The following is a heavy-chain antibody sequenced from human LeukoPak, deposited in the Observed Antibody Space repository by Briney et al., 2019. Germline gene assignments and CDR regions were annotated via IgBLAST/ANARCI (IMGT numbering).Heavy chain of an antibody. V-gene: IGHV4-59*08. J-gene: IGHJ3*02. CDR3: ARLSDTAAAFDI. D-gene: IGHD5-18*01. Sequence: SGTLSLTCTVSGGSISSYYWSWIRQPPGKGLEWNGYIYCSGSTDYKPSLKSRVTISVDTSKNQFSLKLSSVTAADTAVYYCARLSDTAAAFDIWGQGTMVTVSS. CDR1: GGSISSYY. CDR2: IYCSGST.